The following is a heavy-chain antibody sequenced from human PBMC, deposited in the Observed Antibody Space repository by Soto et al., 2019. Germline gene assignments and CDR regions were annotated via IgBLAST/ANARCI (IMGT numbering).Heavy chain of an antibody. CDR2: IHPGDSDT. Sequence: NILCGVSEYRVTTYWIAWVRQMPGKDLEWMGIIHPGDSDTRYSPSFQGQVTISADKSISTAYLQWSSLKASDTAMYYFARHIPPPYGDYGLDVCGEAPIVT. V-gene: IGHV5-51*01. J-gene: IGHJ6*01. CDR3: ARHIPPPYGDYGLDV. D-gene: IGHD4-17*01. CDR1: EYRVTTYW.